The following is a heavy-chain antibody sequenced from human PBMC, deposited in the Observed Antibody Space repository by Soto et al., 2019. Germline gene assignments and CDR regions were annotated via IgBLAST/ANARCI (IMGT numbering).Heavy chain of an antibody. D-gene: IGHD3-16*01. V-gene: IGHV4-59*03. CDR3: AGAQDYVSGMDV. Sequence: SETLSLTCSVSGDSLKNHYWAWIRHSPGKGLEWIGNIYDSGSTNYSPALKSRVSMSVDTSKNLFSLKMNSVTAADTAVYYCAGAQDYVSGMDVWGQGTTVTVSS. J-gene: IGHJ6*02. CDR2: IYDSGST. CDR1: GDSLKNHY.